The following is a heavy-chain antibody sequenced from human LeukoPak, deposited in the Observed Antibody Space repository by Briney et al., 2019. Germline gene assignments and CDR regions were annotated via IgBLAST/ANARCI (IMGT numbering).Heavy chain of an antibody. CDR3: AKRYGSGSSLTNWFDP. D-gene: IGHD3-10*01. J-gene: IGHJ5*02. V-gene: IGHV3-30*02. CDR2: IRYDGSNK. CDR1: GFTFSSYG. Sequence: PGGSLRLSCAASGFTFSSYGMHWVRQAPGKGLEWVAFIRYDGSNKYYADSVKGRFTISRDNSKNTLYLQMNSLRAEDTAMYYCAKRYGSGSSLTNWFDPWGQGTLVTVSS.